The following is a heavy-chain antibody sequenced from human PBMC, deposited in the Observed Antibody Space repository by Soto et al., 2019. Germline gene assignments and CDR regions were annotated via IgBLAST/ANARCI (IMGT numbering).Heavy chain of an antibody. CDR1: GGSISSGAYY. J-gene: IGHJ4*02. V-gene: IGHV4-31*03. CDR2: ISYSGST. Sequence: QVQLRESGPGLVKPSQTLSLTCSVSGGSISSGAYYWNWIRHHPGKGLEWIGYISYSGSTDYNPSIKSRVTISVDTSNNQCALRLSSVTAADTAVYYCARENTLVRGYHFDYWGQGTLVTVS. D-gene: IGHD3-10*01. CDR3: ARENTLVRGYHFDY.